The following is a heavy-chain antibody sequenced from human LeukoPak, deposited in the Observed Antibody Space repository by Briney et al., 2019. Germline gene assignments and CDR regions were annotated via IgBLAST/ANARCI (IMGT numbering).Heavy chain of an antibody. D-gene: IGHD3-16*01. CDR1: GITFSSYG. V-gene: IGHV3-33*01. CDR2: IWYDGSNK. Sequence: GGSLSLSCAASGITFSSYGMHWVRQAPGKGLEWVAVIWYDGSNKFYADSVKGRFTISRDNSKNTLFLQMNILRAEDTAVYYCARERLGGGAFDIWGQGAMFTVSS. J-gene: IGHJ3*02. CDR3: ARERLGGGAFDI.